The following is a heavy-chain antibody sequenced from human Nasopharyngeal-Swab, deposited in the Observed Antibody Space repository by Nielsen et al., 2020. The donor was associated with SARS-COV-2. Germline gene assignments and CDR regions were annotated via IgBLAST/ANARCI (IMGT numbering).Heavy chain of an antibody. CDR1: GFTFNSYS. V-gene: IGHV3-21*01. J-gene: IGHJ6*02. Sequence: GESLKIYCAASGFTFNSYSMNWVRQAPGKGLEWVSSISSSSSYVYYADSVKGRFTISRDNAKNSLYLQMNSLRAEDTAVYYCARDYKSGSSLYQFGYYYYGMDVWGQGTTVTVSS. D-gene: IGHD6-19*01. CDR3: ARDYKSGSSLYQFGYYYYGMDV. CDR2: ISSSSSYV.